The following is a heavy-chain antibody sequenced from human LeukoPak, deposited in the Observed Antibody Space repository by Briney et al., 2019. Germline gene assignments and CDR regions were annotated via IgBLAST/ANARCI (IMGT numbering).Heavy chain of an antibody. D-gene: IGHD4-17*01. CDR2: IWYDGSNK. CDR3: ARGVPYGYYYYGMDV. J-gene: IGHJ6*02. Sequence: GRSLRLSCAASGFTFSSYGMHRVRQAPGKGLEWVAVIWYDGSNKYYADSVKGRFTISRDNSKNTLYLQMNSLRAGDTAVYYCARGVPYGYYYYGMDVWGQGTTVTVSS. CDR1: GFTFSSYG. V-gene: IGHV3-33*01.